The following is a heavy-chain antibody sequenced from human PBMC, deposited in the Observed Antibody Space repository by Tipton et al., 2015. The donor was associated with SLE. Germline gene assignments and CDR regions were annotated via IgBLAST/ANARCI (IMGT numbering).Heavy chain of an antibody. CDR1: GGSMSTYY. V-gene: IGHV4-59*01. Sequence: LRLSCTVSGGSMSTYYWNWIRQFPGKGLEWIGHFYYSGSTNYNPSLKSRVTISLDKSKNQFSLKLSSVTAADTAVYYCARGGTVFGVVLNWFDPWGQGTLVTVSS. D-gene: IGHD3-3*01. J-gene: IGHJ5*02. CDR3: ARGGTVFGVVLNWFDP. CDR2: FYYSGST.